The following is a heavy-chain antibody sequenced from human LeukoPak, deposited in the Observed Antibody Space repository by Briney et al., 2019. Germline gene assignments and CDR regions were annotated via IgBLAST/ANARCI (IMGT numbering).Heavy chain of an antibody. D-gene: IGHD6-13*01. Sequence: SETLSLTCTVSGGSISSYYWSWIRQPAGKGLECIGRIYSSGSTNHNPSLESRVTMSVDTSKNQFSLKLSSVTAADTAVYYCVRSDSSSSHTAFDIWGQGTMVTVSS. V-gene: IGHV4-4*07. CDR2: IYSSGST. CDR3: VRSDSSSSHTAFDI. J-gene: IGHJ3*02. CDR1: GGSISSYY.